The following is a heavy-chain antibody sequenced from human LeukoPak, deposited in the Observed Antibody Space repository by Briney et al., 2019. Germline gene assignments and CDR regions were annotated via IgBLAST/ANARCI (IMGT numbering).Heavy chain of an antibody. V-gene: IGHV4-4*07. CDR2: IYTSGST. J-gene: IGHJ4*02. D-gene: IGHD1-26*01. CDR3: ARSRGVEGTGFDY. Sequence: ASETLSLTCTDPGGSISSYYWSWIRQPAGKGLEWIGRIYTSGSTNYNPSLKSRVTISVDKSKNQFSLKLSSVTAADTAVYYCARSRGVEGTGFDYWGQGTLVTVSS. CDR1: GGSISSYY.